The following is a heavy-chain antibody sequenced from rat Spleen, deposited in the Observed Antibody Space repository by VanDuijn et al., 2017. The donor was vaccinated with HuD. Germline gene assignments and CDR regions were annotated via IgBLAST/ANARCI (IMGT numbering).Heavy chain of an antibody. CDR1: GFTFSNYH. V-gene: IGHV5-25*01. CDR2: ISTGGGDT. D-gene: IGHD1-6*01. J-gene: IGHJ2*01. Sequence: EVQLVESGGGLVQPGRSMKLSCAASGFTFSNYHMAWVRQAPTKGLEWVASISTGGGDTYYRDSVKGRFTISRDIAKSILYLQMDSLRSEDTATYYCARGNIDSTDYYHYFDYWGQGVMVTVSS. CDR3: ARGNIDSTDYYHYFDY.